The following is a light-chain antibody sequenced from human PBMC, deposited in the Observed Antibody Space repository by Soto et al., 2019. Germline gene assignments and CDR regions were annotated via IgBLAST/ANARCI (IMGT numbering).Light chain of an antibody. CDR1: QSITTY. J-gene: IGKJ1*01. Sequence: DIHMTQSPSSLSASVGDRFTITCRASQSITTYLHWYQQKPGKAPNLLIYAASNLQSGAPSRFSGSGSGTDFTLTINSLQPEDFETYYCQQGYSNPWTFGQGTKVDIK. V-gene: IGKV1-39*01. CDR3: QQGYSNPWT. CDR2: AAS.